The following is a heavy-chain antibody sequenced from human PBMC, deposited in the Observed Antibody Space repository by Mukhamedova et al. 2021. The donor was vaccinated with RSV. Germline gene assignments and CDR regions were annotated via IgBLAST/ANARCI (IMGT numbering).Heavy chain of an antibody. D-gene: IGHD3-9*01. J-gene: IGHJ4*02. Sequence: QSTWGGLEWVSGISGSGDSTYYADSMKGRFTISRDNSKNTLYLQMNSLRAEDTVVYYCAKGADYDILTGYYSSFDYWGQGTLVTVSS. V-gene: IGHV3-23*01. CDR3: AKGADYDILTGYYSSFDY. CDR2: ISGSGDST.